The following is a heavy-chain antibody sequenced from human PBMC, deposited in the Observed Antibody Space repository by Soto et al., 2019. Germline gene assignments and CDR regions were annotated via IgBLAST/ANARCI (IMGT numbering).Heavy chain of an antibody. V-gene: IGHV1-69*12. CDR1: GGTFRTYA. Sequence: QVQLLQSGAEVKKPGSSVRVSCEASGGTFRTYAISWVRQAPGQGLEWMGEIIPIFGTVNYAQKFQGRVTITADESTSTVYMDLRSLRSEDTAAYYCAKGAVAGTPTSYYYYGMYVWGQGTTVTVSS. J-gene: IGHJ6*02. D-gene: IGHD6-19*01. CDR3: AKGAVAGTPTSYYYYGMYV. CDR2: IIPIFGTV.